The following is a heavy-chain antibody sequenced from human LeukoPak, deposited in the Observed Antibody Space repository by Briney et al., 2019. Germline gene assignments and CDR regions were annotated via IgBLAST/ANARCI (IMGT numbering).Heavy chain of an antibody. Sequence: GGSLRLSCAASGFTFSSYSMHWVRQAPGEGLEWVSYISSSGSTIYYADSVKARFTISRENAKNSLYLQMNSLRAEDTAVYYCAELGITMIGGVWGKGTTVTISS. CDR3: AELGITMIGGV. D-gene: IGHD3-10*02. CDR1: GFTFSSYS. CDR2: ISSSGSTI. V-gene: IGHV3-48*04. J-gene: IGHJ6*04.